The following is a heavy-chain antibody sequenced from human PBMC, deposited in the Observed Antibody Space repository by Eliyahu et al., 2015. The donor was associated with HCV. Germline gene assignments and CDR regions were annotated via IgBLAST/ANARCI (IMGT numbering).Heavy chain of an antibody. CDR1: GFLFNSYV. CDR2: ISYDGNKQ. Sequence: QVHLVESGGGVVQPGRSLRLSCAASGFLFNSYVMHWVRQAPGRGPEWVAAISYDGNKQYYADSVKGRFTISRDNSKNILYLQMNSLRADDTAVYHCAKDRVAVTGYFDSWGQGTLVTVSS. J-gene: IGHJ4*02. CDR3: AKDRVAVTGYFDS. D-gene: IGHD2-21*02. V-gene: IGHV3-30*18.